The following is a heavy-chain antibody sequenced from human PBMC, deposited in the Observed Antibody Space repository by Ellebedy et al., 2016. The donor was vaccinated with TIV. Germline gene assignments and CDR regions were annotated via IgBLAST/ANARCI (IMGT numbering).Heavy chain of an antibody. V-gene: IGHV3-7*01. J-gene: IGHJ5*02. CDR2: IYQDGSDQ. Sequence: PGGSLRLSCAASGFSFRSYWMSWVRQAPGKGLEWVANIYQDGSDQYYVDSVKGRFTISIDNANKSLFLQMNSLRVEDTAVYYCARRGSYGDYAVQVNSWFDTWGQGTLVSVSS. CDR3: ARRGSYGDYAVQVNSWFDT. D-gene: IGHD4-17*01. CDR1: GFSFRSYW.